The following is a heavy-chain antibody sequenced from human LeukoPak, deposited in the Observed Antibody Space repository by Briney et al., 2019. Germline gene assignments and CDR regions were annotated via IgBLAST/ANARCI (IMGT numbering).Heavy chain of an antibody. D-gene: IGHD3-3*01. J-gene: IGHJ6*02. CDR3: ARTYYDFWSGSYYYYGMDV. CDR2: IIPIFGTA. Sequence: SVKVSCKASGGTFSSYAITWVRQAPGQGLEWMGGIIPIFGTANYAQKFQGRVTITADESTSTAYMELSSLRSEDTAVYYCARTYYDFWSGSYYYYGMDVWGQGTTVTVSS. CDR1: GGTFSSYA. V-gene: IGHV1-69*13.